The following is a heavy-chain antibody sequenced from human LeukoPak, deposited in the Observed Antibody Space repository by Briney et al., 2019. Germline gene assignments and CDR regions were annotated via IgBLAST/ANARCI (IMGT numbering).Heavy chain of an antibody. D-gene: IGHD3-22*01. V-gene: IGHV3-7*01. CDR2: INRDGSQK. CDR3: ARYLEMHYYYSSGYIWFDP. CDR1: GFTFSSYW. Sequence: PGGSLRLSCAASGFTFSSYWMSWVRQAPGKGLEWVADINRDGSQKYFVVSVHRPFPISRDNAHTSLYLQVNSLRAEDTAVYYCARYLEMHYYYSSGYIWFDPWGQGTLVTVSS. J-gene: IGHJ5*02.